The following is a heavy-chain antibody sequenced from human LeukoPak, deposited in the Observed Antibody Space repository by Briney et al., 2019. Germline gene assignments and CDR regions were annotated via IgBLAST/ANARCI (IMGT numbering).Heavy chain of an antibody. J-gene: IGHJ6*03. D-gene: IGHD3-9*01. CDR3: ARLSPYYDILTGYATPSFYYYYYMDV. Sequence: SETLSLTCTVSGGSISSSSYYWGWIRQPPGKGLEWIGSIYDSGSTYYNPSLKSRVTISVDTSKNQFSLKLSSVTAADTAVYYCARLSPYYDILTGYATPSFYYYYYMDVWGKGTTVTVSS. CDR1: GGSISSSSYY. V-gene: IGHV4-39*01. CDR2: IYDSGST.